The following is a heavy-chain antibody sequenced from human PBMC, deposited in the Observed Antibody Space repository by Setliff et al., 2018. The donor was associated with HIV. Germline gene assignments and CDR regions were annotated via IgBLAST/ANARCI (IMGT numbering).Heavy chain of an antibody. V-gene: IGHV3-23*01. D-gene: IGHD6-19*01. CDR3: GRYEQRYNSGWDP. J-gene: IGHJ5*02. Sequence: HPGGSLRLSCVASGFTFSNSAMTWVRQAPGKGLEWVSAIHKNGAATYYADAVKGRFTISRDNSQNTLYLQMNSLRDEDTAVYYCGRYEQRYNSGWDPWGQGTLVTVSS. CDR1: GFTFSNSA. CDR2: IHKNGAAT.